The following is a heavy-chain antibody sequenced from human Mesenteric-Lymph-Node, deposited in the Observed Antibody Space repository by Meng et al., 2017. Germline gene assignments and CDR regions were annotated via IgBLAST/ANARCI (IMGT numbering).Heavy chain of an antibody. CDR1: GFTFNLYG. CDR2: IRYDGRAK. Sequence: QVQLVESGGGVVQPGRSLRLSCAASGFTFNLYGMHWVRRAPGKGLEWVAGIRYDGRAKYYADSVKGRFTISRDNSKNTLYLQMGSLRPEDTAVYLCAKESNAFDIWGQGTMVTVSS. CDR3: AKESNAFDI. J-gene: IGHJ3*02. V-gene: IGHV3-33*06.